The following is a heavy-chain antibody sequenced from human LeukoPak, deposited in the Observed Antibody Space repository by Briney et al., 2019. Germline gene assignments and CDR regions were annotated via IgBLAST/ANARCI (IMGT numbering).Heavy chain of an antibody. Sequence: GGSLRLSCAASGFTFNNYGMIWARQAPGKGLEWVSAIRISADSTYYADSVRGRFTISRDNSKNTLYLQMTSLRAEDTAVYYCAKGGLYSSSWFGFDAFDFWGQGTMVTVSS. CDR3: AKGGLYSSSWFGFDAFDF. CDR2: IRISADST. V-gene: IGHV3-23*01. CDR1: GFTFNNYG. D-gene: IGHD6-13*01. J-gene: IGHJ3*01.